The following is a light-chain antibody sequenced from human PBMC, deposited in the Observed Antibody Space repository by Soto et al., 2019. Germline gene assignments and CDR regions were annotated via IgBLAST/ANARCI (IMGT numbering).Light chain of an antibody. CDR2: STS. Sequence: DIQMTQSPSSLSASVDDRVTITCRASQSISNSLNWYPQKAGEATKLLIYSTSSLPSGVPSRFSGRGSGTDSTLTISRLEPEEFATYYCQQSYRTRTWTFGPGTKVEIK. CDR1: QSISNS. CDR3: QQSYRTRTWT. V-gene: IGKV1-39*01. J-gene: IGKJ1*01.